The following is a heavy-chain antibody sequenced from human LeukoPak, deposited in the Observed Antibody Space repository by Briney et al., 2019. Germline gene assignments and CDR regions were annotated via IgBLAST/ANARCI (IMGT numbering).Heavy chain of an antibody. V-gene: IGHV3-30*02. J-gene: IGHJ4*02. CDR1: GFTFSDYG. D-gene: IGHD6-6*01. CDR2: IWYGGSNK. CDR3: AKTARGEGFFDY. Sequence: GGSLRLSCAASGFTFSDYGMHWVRQAPGKGLEWVAVIWYGGSNKYYADSVKGRFTISRDNSKNTLYLQMNSLRAEDTAVYYCAKTARGEGFFDYWGQGTLVTVSS.